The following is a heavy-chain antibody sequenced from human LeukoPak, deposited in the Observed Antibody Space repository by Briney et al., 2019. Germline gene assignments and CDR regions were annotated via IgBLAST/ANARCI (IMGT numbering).Heavy chain of an antibody. CDR3: ARRPHYYDSSGFRIFDY. D-gene: IGHD3-22*01. Sequence: SETLSLTCTVSGGSISSSSYYWGWIRQPPGKGLEWIGSIYYSGSTNYNPSLKSRVTILVDKSKNQFSLKLSSVTAADTAVYYCARRPHYYDSSGFRIFDYWGQGTLVTVSS. J-gene: IGHJ4*02. CDR1: GGSISSSSYY. V-gene: IGHV4-39*07. CDR2: IYYSGST.